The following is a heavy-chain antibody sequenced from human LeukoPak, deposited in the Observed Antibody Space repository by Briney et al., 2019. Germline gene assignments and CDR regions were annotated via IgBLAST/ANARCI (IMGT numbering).Heavy chain of an antibody. Sequence: PSETLSLTCTVSGGSISSSSYYWGWIRQPPGKGLEWIGTIYYSGSSYYNPSLKSRVTISVDTSKNQFSLKLSSVTAADTAVYYCARGGYSGYARYWGQGTLVTVSS. CDR2: IYYSGSS. CDR1: GGSISSSSYY. D-gene: IGHD5-12*01. J-gene: IGHJ4*02. CDR3: ARGGYSGYARY. V-gene: IGHV4-39*07.